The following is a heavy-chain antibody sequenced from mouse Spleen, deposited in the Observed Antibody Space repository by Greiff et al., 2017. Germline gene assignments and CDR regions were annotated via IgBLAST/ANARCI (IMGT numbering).Heavy chain of an antibody. CDR2: IWGVGST. CDR1: GFSLTSYG. Sequence: QVQLQQSGPGLVAPSQSLSITCTVSGFSLTSYGVDWVRQSPGKGLEWLGVIWGVGSTNYNSALKSRLSISKDNSKSQVFLKMNSLQTDDTAMYYCASEYFSSPFAYWGQGTLVTVSA. V-gene: IGHV2-6*01. CDR3: ASEYFSSPFAY. J-gene: IGHJ3*01. D-gene: IGHD2-5*01.